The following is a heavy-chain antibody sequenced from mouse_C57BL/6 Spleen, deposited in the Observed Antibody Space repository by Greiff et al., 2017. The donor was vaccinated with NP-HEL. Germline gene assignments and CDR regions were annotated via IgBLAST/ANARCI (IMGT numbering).Heavy chain of an antibody. CDR3: ARREVIYYDYDGSMDY. D-gene: IGHD2-4*01. V-gene: IGHV5-4*03. CDR2: ISDGGSYT. J-gene: IGHJ4*01. CDR1: GFTFSSYA. Sequence: EVQRVESGGGLVKPGGSLKLSCAASGFTFSSYAMSWVRQTPEKRLEWVATISDGGSYTYYPDNVKGRFTISRDNAKNNLYLQMSHLKSEDTAMYYCARREVIYYDYDGSMDYWGQGTSVTVSS.